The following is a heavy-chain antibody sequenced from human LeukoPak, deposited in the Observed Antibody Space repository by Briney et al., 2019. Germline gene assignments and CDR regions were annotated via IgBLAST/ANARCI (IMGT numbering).Heavy chain of an antibody. V-gene: IGHV3-7*01. J-gene: IGHJ5*02. Sequence: GGSLRLSCAASGFSFKNYGMHWVRQAPGKGLGWVANIKQDGSEKYYVDSVKGRFTISRDNAKNSLYLQMNSLRAEDTAVYYCARCDSSSWDNWFDPWGQGTLVTVSS. D-gene: IGHD6-13*01. CDR2: IKQDGSEK. CDR3: ARCDSSSWDNWFDP. CDR1: GFSFKNYG.